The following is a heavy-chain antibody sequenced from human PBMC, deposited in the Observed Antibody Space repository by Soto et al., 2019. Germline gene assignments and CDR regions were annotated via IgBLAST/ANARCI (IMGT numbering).Heavy chain of an antibody. Sequence: EVQLLESGGGLVQSGGSLRLSCAASGFTFSRYGMSWFRQAPGKGREWVSTISENGVSRYYTDSVKGRFTISRDNSKDTVYLQLNSLRAEDTALYYCAKRVLRTRRYFDLGGRGTLVTVST. CDR1: GFTFSRYG. CDR2: ISENGVSR. D-gene: IGHD3-3*01. J-gene: IGHJ2*01. V-gene: IGHV3-23*01. CDR3: AKRVLRTRRYFDL.